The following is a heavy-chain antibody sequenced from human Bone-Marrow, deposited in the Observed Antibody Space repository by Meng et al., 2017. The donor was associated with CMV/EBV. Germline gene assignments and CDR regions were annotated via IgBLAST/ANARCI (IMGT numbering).Heavy chain of an antibody. CDR1: GFRFSCYR. CDR2: ISGSGTGT. CDR3: ARGPAGPAFFEY. Sequence: CGAFGFRFSCYRMRWVRQAPGEGLGWVSSISGSGTGTFYPDSVKGRFTISRDNSKNTLFLQMNSLRTEDTAVYYCARGPAGPAFFEYWGQGTLVTVSS. J-gene: IGHJ4*02. V-gene: IGHV3-23*01.